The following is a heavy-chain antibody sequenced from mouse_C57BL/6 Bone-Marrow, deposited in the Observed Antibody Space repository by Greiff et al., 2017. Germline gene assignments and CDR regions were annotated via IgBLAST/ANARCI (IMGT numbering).Heavy chain of an antibody. Sequence: EVKLVESGPGLVKPSQSLSLTCSVTGYSITSGYYWNWIRQFPGNKLEWMGYISYDGSNNYNPSLKNRISITRDTSKNQFFLKLNSVTTADTATYYCAREGNYPYYFDYWGQGTTPTVSS. J-gene: IGHJ2*01. CDR1: GYSITSGYY. CDR2: ISYDGSN. CDR3: AREGNYPYYFDY. V-gene: IGHV3-6*01. D-gene: IGHD2-1*01.